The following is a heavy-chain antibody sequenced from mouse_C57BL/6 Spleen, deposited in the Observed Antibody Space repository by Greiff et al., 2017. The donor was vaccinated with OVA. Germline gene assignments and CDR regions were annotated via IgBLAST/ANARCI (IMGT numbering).Heavy chain of an antibody. Sequence: VQLQQPGAELVKPGASVKLSCKASGYTFTSYWMHWVKQRPGQGLEWIGMIHPNSGSTNYNEKFKSKATLTVDKSSSTAYMQLSSLTSEDSAVYCCARAGEYEGFAYWGQGTLVTVSA. D-gene: IGHD2-14*01. CDR3: ARAGEYEGFAY. CDR1: GYTFTSYW. V-gene: IGHV1-64*01. J-gene: IGHJ3*01. CDR2: IHPNSGST.